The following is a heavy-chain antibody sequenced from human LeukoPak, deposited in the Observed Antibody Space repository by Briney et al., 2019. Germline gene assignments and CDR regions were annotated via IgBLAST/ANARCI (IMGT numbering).Heavy chain of an antibody. D-gene: IGHD6-13*01. CDR2: ISSSSSYI. CDR3: ARDTNPCSRATAFDY. J-gene: IGHJ4*02. V-gene: IGHV3-21*01. Sequence: GESLRLSCAASGFTFSSYSMNWVRQAPGKGLEWVSSISSSSSYIYYADSVKGRFTISRDNAKNSLYLQMNSLRAEDTAVYYCARDTNPCSRATAFDYWGQGTLVTVSS. CDR1: GFTFSSYS.